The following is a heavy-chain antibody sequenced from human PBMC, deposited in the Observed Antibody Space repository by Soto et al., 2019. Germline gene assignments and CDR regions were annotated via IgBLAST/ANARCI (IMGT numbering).Heavy chain of an antibody. CDR2: INVYNGDR. J-gene: IGHJ5*02. CDR1: GYIFTKYG. Sequence: QVQVVQSGPELKKPGASVKVSCKAQGYIFTKYGIGWVRQAPGHGLEWRGLINVYNGDRKVAQKFQDRVSMTTDTATDTAYMELKSLRSGDTAVYYCARLHLGGDRMLNWFDPWGQGTLVTVSS. V-gene: IGHV1-18*01. D-gene: IGHD2-21*02. CDR3: ARLHLGGDRMLNWFDP.